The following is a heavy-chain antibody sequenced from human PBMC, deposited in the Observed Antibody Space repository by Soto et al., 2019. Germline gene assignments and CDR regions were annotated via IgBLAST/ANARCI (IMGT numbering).Heavy chain of an antibody. J-gene: IGHJ4*02. D-gene: IGHD3-3*01. CDR3: AHRVLRTVFGLVTTTAIYFDF. CDR2: INWDDDK. CDR1: GFSLTTSGVG. V-gene: IGHV2-5*02. Sequence: QITLNESGPTQVKPRQTLTLTCTFSGFSLTTSGVGVGWIRQSPGKAPEGLALINWDDDKRYSPSLKSRLTLTKDTSKNQVVLTMADLDPADTATYYCAHRVLRTVFGLVTTTAIYFDFWGQGTPVAVSS.